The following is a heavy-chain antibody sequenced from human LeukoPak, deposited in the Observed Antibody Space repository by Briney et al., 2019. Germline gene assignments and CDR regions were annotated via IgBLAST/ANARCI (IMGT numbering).Heavy chain of an antibody. CDR1: GYTFTGYY. J-gene: IGHJ6*02. CDR2: INPNSGGT. Sequence: ASVKVSCKASGYTFTGYYMHWVRQAPGQGLEWMGWINPNSGGTNYAQKFRGRVTMTRDTSISTAYMELSRLRSDDTAVYYCARVRENYGGYTYYYYYGMDVWGQGTTVTVSS. CDR3: ARVRENYGGYTYYYYYGMDV. D-gene: IGHD5-12*01. V-gene: IGHV1-2*02.